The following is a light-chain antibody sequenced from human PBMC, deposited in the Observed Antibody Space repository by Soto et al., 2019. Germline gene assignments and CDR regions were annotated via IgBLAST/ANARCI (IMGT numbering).Light chain of an antibody. Sequence: DLQMTQSPSSLSASVGDRVTITCRASQGISNYLAWYQQKPGKVPKLLIYAASTSQSGVPSRFSGSGSGTDFTLTISSLQPEDVATYYCQKYNSAPHTFGQGTKLEIK. CDR1: QGISNY. CDR3: QKYNSAPHT. J-gene: IGKJ2*01. V-gene: IGKV1-27*01. CDR2: AAS.